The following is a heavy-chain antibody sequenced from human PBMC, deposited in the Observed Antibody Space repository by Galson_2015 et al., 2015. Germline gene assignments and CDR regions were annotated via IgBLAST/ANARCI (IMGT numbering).Heavy chain of an antibody. CDR1: GGTFSSYA. J-gene: IGHJ3*02. CDR2: IIPIFGTV. Sequence: SVKVSCKASGGTFSSYAISWVRRAPGQGLEWMGGIIPIFGTVNYAQKFQGRVTITADESTSTAYMEVSSLRSEDTAVYYCAREGTATNDAFDIWGQGTMVTVSS. D-gene: IGHD3-10*01. V-gene: IGHV1-69*13. CDR3: AREGTATNDAFDI.